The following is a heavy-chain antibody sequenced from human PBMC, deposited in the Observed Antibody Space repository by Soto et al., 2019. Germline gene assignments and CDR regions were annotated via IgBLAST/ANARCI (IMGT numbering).Heavy chain of an antibody. J-gene: IGHJ5*02. V-gene: IGHV5-10-1*01. CDR2: IDPSDSYT. D-gene: IGHD2-15*01. Sequence: XLWLMSAYKGSGCSFASHGVSRVRQMPGKGLHWMGRIDPSDSYTNYSPPFQGHVTISADKSISTAYLQWSSLKASDTAMYYCARLECSGGSCYGLNWFHPWGQGTLFTVSS. CDR1: GCSFASHG. CDR3: ARLECSGGSCYGLNWFHP.